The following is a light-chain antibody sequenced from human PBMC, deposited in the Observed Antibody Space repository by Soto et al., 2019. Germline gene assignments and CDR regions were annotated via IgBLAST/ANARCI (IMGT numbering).Light chain of an antibody. V-gene: IGLV2-14*01. CDR1: SSDVSSYKY. Sequence: QSVRTQPASVSGSPGQSVTISCTGTSSDVSSYKYVSWYQQHPGKAPKLLIYEVTNRPSGVSDRFSGSKSGNTASLTISGLQAEDEADYYCSSYTSSNSPYVFGTGTKVTVL. J-gene: IGLJ1*01. CDR3: SSYTSSNSPYV. CDR2: EVT.